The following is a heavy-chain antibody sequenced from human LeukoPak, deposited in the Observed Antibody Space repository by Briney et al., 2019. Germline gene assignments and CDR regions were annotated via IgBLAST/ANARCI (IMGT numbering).Heavy chain of an antibody. D-gene: IGHD2-21*02. CDR3: ARAPEVVVTATYFDY. CDR1: GGSISSGDYY. V-gene: IGHV4-39*07. Sequence: SETLSLTCTVSGGSISSGDYYWSWIRQPPGKGLEWIGSIYYSGSTYYNPSLKSRVTISVDTSKNQFSLKLSSVTAADTAVYYCARAPEVVVTATYFDYWGQGTLVTVSS. J-gene: IGHJ4*02. CDR2: IYYSGST.